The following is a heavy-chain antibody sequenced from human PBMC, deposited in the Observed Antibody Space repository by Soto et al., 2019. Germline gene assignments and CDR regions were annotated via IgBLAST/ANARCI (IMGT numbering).Heavy chain of an antibody. J-gene: IGHJ6*02. CDR3: ARVGGGLASLGYYGMDV. CDR2: INPNSGGT. Sequence: QVQLVQSGAEVKKTGASVKVSCKASGYTFIGYYIHWVRQAPGQGLEWMGWINPNSGGTNYAQRFQGWVTMTRDRSIRPAYMELGRLKSDDPAVYYCARVGGGLASLGYYGMDVWGQGTTVTVSS. D-gene: IGHD3-10*01. CDR1: GYTFIGYY. V-gene: IGHV1-2*04.